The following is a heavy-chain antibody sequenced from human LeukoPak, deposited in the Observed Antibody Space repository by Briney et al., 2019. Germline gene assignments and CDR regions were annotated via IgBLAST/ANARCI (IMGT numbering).Heavy chain of an antibody. Sequence: GGSLRLSCVASGFSFSDHWMNWFRQAPGKGLEWVATIKKDGSEQYYVDSMKGRLTISRDNAKNSVYLQIHNLRAEDTAVYCARDLGWLQSDYWGQGTLVTVSS. CDR3: ARDLGWLQSDY. D-gene: IGHD5-24*01. J-gene: IGHJ4*02. CDR1: GFSFSDHW. CDR2: IKKDGSEQ. V-gene: IGHV3-7*01.